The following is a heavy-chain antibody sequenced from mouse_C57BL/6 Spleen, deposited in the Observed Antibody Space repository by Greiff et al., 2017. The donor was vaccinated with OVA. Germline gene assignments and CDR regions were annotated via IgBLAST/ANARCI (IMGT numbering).Heavy chain of an antibody. J-gene: IGHJ2*01. CDR2: INPYNGGT. D-gene: IGHD1-1*01. Sequence: VQLKESGPVLVKPGASVKMSCKASGYTFTDYYMNWVKQSHGKSLEWIGVINPYNGGTSYNQKFKGKATLTVDKSSSTAYMELNSLTSEDSAVYYCARDGTTDYWGQGTTLTVSS. V-gene: IGHV1-19*01. CDR3: ARDGTTDY. CDR1: GYTFTDYY.